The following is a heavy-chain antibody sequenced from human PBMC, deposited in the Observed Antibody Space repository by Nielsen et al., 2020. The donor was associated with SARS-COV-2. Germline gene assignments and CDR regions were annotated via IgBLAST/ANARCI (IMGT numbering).Heavy chain of an antibody. D-gene: IGHD3-10*01. CDR2: IYYSGST. Sequence: SETLSLTCTVSGGSISSSTYYWGWIRQPPGKGLEWIGSIYYSGSTYYKPSLKSRVTLSVDTSKNQFSLKLSSVTAADTAVYYCARIPYSYGAGRQRGVFDLWGQGTLVTVSS. V-gene: IGHV4-39*01. CDR3: ARIPYSYGAGRQRGVFDL. CDR1: GGSISSSTYY. J-gene: IGHJ3*01.